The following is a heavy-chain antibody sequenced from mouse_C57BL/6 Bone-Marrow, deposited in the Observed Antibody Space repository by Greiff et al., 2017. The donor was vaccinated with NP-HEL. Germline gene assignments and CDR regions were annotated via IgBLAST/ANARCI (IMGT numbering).Heavy chain of an antibody. V-gene: IGHV14-4*01. D-gene: IGHD1-1*01. CDR1: GFNIKDDY. Sequence: EVQRVESGAELVRPGASVKLSCTVSGFNIKDDYMHWVKQRPEQGLEWIGWIDPENGDTEYASKFQGKATITADTSSNTAYLQISSLTSEDTAVYYCTTGGSSPYAMDYWGQGTSVTVSS. CDR3: TTGGSSPYAMDY. J-gene: IGHJ4*01. CDR2: IDPENGDT.